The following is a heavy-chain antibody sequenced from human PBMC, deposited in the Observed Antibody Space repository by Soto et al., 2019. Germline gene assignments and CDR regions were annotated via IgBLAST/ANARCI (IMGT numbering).Heavy chain of an antibody. CDR2: IIPIFGTA. CDR3: ASNSREYYYDSSGYSGFDY. D-gene: IGHD3-22*01. J-gene: IGHJ4*02. CDR1: GGTFSSYA. Sequence: QVQLVQSGAEVKKPGSSVKVSCMASGGTFSSYAISWVRQAPGQGLEWMGGIIPIFGTANYAQKFQGRVTITADESTSTAYMELSSMRSEDTAVYYCASNSREYYYDSSGYSGFDYWGQGTLVTVSS. V-gene: IGHV1-69*01.